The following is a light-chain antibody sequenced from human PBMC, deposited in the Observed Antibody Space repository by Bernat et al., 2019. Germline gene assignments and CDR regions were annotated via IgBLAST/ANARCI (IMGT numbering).Light chain of an antibody. V-gene: IGKV1-9*01. CDR1: QGISSS. CDR3: QQLYSSPWT. J-gene: IGKJ1*01. CDR2: AAS. Sequence: DIQLTQSPSFLSASVGDRVTITCWSSQGISSSLAWYQHKPGKAPKLLIYAASILQSGVPSRFSGSGSETEFTLTISSLQPEDFATYSCQQLYSSPWTLGQGTKVVFK.